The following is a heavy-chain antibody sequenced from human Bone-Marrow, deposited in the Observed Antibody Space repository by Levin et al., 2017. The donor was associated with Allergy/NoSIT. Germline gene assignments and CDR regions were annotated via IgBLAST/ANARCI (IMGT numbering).Heavy chain of an antibody. D-gene: IGHD2-15*01. CDR2: ISSISDII. CDR1: GFTFRSYS. CDR3: TRDGGWRDDY. Sequence: PSGGSLRLSCAASGFTFRSYSMNWIRQAPGKGLEWLSYISSISDIIKYADSVEGRFTISRDNAKNSVFLQMNSLRDEDTGVYYCTRDGGWRDDYWGQGTLVIVSS. J-gene: IGHJ4*02. V-gene: IGHV3-48*02.